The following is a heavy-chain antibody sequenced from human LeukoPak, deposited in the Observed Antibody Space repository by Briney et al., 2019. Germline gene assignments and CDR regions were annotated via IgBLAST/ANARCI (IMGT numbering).Heavy chain of an antibody. Sequence: GGSLRLSCAASGFTFSSYYMHWVRQAPGEGLEWVAVISYDGSNKYYADSVKGRFTISRDNSKNTLYLQMNSQRAEDTAVYYCAVDGDHTYYYYYGMDVWGQGNTVTVSS. CDR2: ISYDGSNK. V-gene: IGHV3-30-3*01. D-gene: IGHD4-17*01. J-gene: IGHJ6*02. CDR1: GFTFSSYY. CDR3: AVDGDHTYYYYYGMDV.